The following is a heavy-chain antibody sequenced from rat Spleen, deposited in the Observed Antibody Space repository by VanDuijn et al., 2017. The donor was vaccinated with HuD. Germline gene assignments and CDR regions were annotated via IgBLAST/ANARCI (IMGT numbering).Heavy chain of an antibody. V-gene: IGHV5-19*01. CDR2: ISPSGGST. CDR1: GFTFSSFV. D-gene: IGHD1-4*01. CDR3: ARHPSLPGP. Sequence: EVQLAESGGGLVQPGRSLKLSCAASGFTFSSFVMHWIRQAPTKGPEWVASISPSGGSTHYRDSVKGRFTVSRENAESTLYLQMDSLRSEDTATYYCARHPSLPGPWGQGVMVTVSS. J-gene: IGHJ2*01.